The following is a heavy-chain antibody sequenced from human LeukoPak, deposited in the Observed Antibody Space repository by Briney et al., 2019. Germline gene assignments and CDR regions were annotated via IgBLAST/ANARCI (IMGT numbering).Heavy chain of an antibody. Sequence: PGGSLRLSCAASGFTFNSYGMLWVRQAPGKGLEWVAFIRYDGSYEYYGDSVKGRFTISRDNSKTTLYLQMNSLRSEDTAVYYCAQDRGIHLYYYYNYMDIWGKGTTVTVSS. CDR2: IRYDGSYE. CDR1: GFTFNSYG. CDR3: AQDRGIHLYYYYNYMDI. D-gene: IGHD5-18*01. V-gene: IGHV3-30*02. J-gene: IGHJ6*03.